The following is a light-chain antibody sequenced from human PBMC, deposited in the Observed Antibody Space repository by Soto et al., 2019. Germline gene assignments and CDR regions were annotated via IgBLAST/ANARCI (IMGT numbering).Light chain of an antibody. J-gene: IGKJ1*01. CDR3: LQHNSYPWT. CDR2: AAS. CDR1: QGIRSD. V-gene: IGKV1-17*01. Sequence: DIQMTQSPSTLSASVEDRVTITCRASQGIRSDLGWFQQKPGKAPKRLISAASRLESGVPSRFSGSGSGTEFTLTISSLEPEDFATYYCLQHNSYPWTFGQGTKVDIK.